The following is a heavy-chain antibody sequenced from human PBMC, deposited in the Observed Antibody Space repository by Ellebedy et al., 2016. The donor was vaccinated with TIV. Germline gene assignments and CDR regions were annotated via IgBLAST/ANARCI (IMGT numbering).Heavy chain of an antibody. CDR2: IVVGSGST. CDR1: ASTFTSSA. J-gene: IGHJ1*01. V-gene: IGHV1-58*01. Sequence: AASVQVSCKASASTFTSSAVQWVRQPRGQRLEWIGWIVVGSGSTTYAQKFPERVTITRDMSKSTAYMELSSLRSEDTAVYYCAAEVGVTGFQQWGQGTLVTVSS. D-gene: IGHD1-26*01. CDR3: AAEVGVTGFQQ.